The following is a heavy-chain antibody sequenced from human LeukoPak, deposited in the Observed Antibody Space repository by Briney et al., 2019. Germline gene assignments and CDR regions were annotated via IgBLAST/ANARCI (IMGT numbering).Heavy chain of an antibody. CDR2: INPNSGGT. Sequence: ASVKVSCKASGYTFTGYYIHWVRQAPGQGPEWMGWINPNSGGTNYAQKFQGRVTMTRDRSINTAYMDLRSLTYDDTAVYYCARDKPAEAALDSWGQGTLVTVSS. V-gene: IGHV1-2*02. CDR3: ARDKPAEAALDS. J-gene: IGHJ4*02. CDR1: GYTFTGYY.